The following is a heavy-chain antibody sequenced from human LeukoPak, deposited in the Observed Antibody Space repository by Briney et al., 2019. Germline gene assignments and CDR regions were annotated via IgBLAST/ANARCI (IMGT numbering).Heavy chain of an antibody. Sequence: GGSLRLSCAASGFAFSSYGMHWVRQAPGKGLEWVAFIRYDGSNKYYADSVKGRFTISRDNSKNTLYLQMNSLRAEDTAVYYCAKDAGSYWDYWGQGTLVTVSS. CDR3: AKDAGSYWDY. CDR2: IRYDGSNK. CDR1: GFAFSSYG. J-gene: IGHJ4*02. V-gene: IGHV3-30*02. D-gene: IGHD3-10*01.